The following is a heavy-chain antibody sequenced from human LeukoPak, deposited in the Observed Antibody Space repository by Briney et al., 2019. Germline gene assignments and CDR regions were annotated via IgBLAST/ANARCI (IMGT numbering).Heavy chain of an antibody. CDR1: GASISSYY. D-gene: IGHD2-15*01. Sequence: PSETLSLTCTISGASISSYYWTWIRQPPGKGLEWIGYIYHSGSTNYNPSLKSRVTISVDTSKNQFSLKLSSVTAADTAVYYCARHEPGYCSGGSCYRGNWFDPWGQGTLVTVSS. CDR3: ARHEPGYCSGGSCYRGNWFDP. J-gene: IGHJ5*02. V-gene: IGHV4-59*08. CDR2: IYHSGST.